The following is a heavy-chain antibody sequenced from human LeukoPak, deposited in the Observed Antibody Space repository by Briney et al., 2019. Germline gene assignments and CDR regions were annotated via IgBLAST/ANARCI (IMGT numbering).Heavy chain of an antibody. D-gene: IGHD3-22*01. Sequence: SETLSLTCTVSGGSISSYYWGWIRQPPGKGLEWIGSIYYSGSTYYNPSLKSRVTISVDTSKNQFSLKLSSVTAADTAVYYCARVTRLTYYYDSSGYYYFDYWGQGTLVTVSS. V-gene: IGHV4-39*07. CDR2: IYYSGST. J-gene: IGHJ4*02. CDR1: GGSISSYY. CDR3: ARVTRLTYYYDSSGYYYFDY.